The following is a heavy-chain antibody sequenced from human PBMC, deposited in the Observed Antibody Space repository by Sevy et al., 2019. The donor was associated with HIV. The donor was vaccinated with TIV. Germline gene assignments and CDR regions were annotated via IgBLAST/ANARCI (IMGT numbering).Heavy chain of an antibody. D-gene: IGHD3-3*01. V-gene: IGHV3-21*04. CDR1: GFNFRSYS. CDR3: ARDYEAFDI. CDR2: IGSSNSYK. J-gene: IGHJ3*02. Sequence: GGSLRLSCAASGFNFRSYSINWVRQAPGKGLERVSSIGSSNSYKYYADSVKGRFTISRDNAKKSLYLQMNSLRAEDTAIYYCARDYEAFDIWGQGTMVTVSS.